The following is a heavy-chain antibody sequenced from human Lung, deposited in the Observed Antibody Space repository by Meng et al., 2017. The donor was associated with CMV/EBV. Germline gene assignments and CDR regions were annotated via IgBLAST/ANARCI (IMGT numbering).Heavy chain of an antibody. CDR2: ISGSGTTI. V-gene: IGHV3-11*01. D-gene: IGHD3-16*01. J-gene: IGHJ4*02. Sequence: SDYYMTWIGQATGKRLEQSSYISGSGTTIWYSDSVRGRFILSRDTTQNSLFLRMNSLTVDDTGFYYCARGRGGFLISFGGINYFDYWGRGALVTVSS. CDR1: SDYY. CDR3: ARGRGGFLISFGGINYFDY.